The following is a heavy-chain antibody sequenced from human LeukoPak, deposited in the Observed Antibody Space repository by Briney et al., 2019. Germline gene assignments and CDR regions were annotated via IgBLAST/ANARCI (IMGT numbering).Heavy chain of an antibody. D-gene: IGHD2-15*01. CDR2: ISYDGSNK. CDR3: AKGVVAAIRSPFDY. J-gene: IGHJ4*02. Sequence: GGSLRLSCAASGFTFSSYGMHWVRQAPGKGLEWVAVISYDGSNKYYADSVKGRFTISRDNSKNTLYLQMNSLRAEDTAVYYCAKGVVAAIRSPFDYWGQGTLVTVSS. CDR1: GFTFSSYG. V-gene: IGHV3-30*18.